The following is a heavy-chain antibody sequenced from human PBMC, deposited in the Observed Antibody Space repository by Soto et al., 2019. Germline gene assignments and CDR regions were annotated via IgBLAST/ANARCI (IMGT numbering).Heavy chain of an antibody. CDR1: GGSVSSGSYY. D-gene: IGHD1-26*01. CDR3: GGEGDFPPPGL. CDR2: IYYSGST. V-gene: IGHV4-61*01. Sequence: QVQLQESGPGLVKPSETLSLTCTVSGGSVSSGSYYWSWIRQPPGKGLEWIGYIYYSGSTNYNPSLQGPVTILVDTSQDQFRLKVRSWAGGDPAVYFCGGEGDFPPPGLWGPGTLVTVSS. J-gene: IGHJ4*02.